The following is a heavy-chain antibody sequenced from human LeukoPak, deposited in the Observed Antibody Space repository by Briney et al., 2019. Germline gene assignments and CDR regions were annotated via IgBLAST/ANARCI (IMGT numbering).Heavy chain of an antibody. Sequence: PGGSLRLSCAASGFNVSSKYMSWVRQAPGKGLEWVSVIYSGGSTYIADSVKGRFTISRGNSKNTLYLQMNSLRAEDTAVYYCARDEGWGSGWIDLWGQGTLVTVSS. CDR1: GFNVSSKY. CDR3: ARDEGWGSGWIDL. J-gene: IGHJ5*02. CDR2: IYSGGST. D-gene: IGHD6-19*01. V-gene: IGHV3-53*01.